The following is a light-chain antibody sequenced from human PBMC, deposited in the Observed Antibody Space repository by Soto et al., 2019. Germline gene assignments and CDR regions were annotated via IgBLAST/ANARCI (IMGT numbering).Light chain of an antibody. CDR3: HQRYNWPPIT. CDR1: ESVGSN. J-gene: IGKJ5*01. Sequence: EVVMTQSPATLSVSPGERSTFSCRASESVGSNLAWYQQKPGQAPRLLIYGGSSRATGIPDRFSGGGSGTDFSLTISRLETEDFSVYYCHQRYNWPPITFGQGTRLEIK. V-gene: IGKV3D-15*01. CDR2: GGS.